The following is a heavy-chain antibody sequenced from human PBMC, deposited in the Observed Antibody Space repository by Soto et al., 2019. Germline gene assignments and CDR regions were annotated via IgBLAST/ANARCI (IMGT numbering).Heavy chain of an antibody. CDR3: AKWGNEWGFHYYAMNV. CDR1: GFRFSSYD. Sequence: GGSLRLSCAASGFRFSSYDMSWVRQAPGKGLECVATISDNGGSTYDADSVKGRFFISRDSSKNTLYLQMNSLRADDTAVYYCAKWGNEWGFHYYAMNVWGQGATVTVYS. V-gene: IGHV3-23*01. D-gene: IGHD7-27*01. J-gene: IGHJ6*02. CDR2: ISDNGGST.